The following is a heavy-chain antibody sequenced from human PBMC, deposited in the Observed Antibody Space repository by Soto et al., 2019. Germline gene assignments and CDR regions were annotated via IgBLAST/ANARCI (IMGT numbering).Heavy chain of an antibody. V-gene: IGHV4-59*08. CDR2: IYYSGST. CDR1: GGSISSYY. D-gene: IGHD3-3*01. Sequence: SETLSLTCTVSGGSISSYYWSWIRQPPGKGLEWIGYIYYSGSTNYNPSLKSRVTLSVDTSKNQFSLKLSSVTAADTAVYYCARATDYYDFWSGPIGTWLPYFDYWGQGTLVTVSS. J-gene: IGHJ4*02. CDR3: ARATDYYDFWSGPIGTWLPYFDY.